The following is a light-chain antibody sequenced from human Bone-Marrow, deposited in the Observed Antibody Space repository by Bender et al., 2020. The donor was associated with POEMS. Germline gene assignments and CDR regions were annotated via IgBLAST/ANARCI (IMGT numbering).Light chain of an antibody. CDR2: NNS. V-gene: IGLV1-44*01. CDR1: SSKFGSYP. CDR3: ATWDDSLNGWV. J-gene: IGLJ3*02. Sequence: QSVLTQPPSASGTPGQRVTISCSGSSSKFGSYPVNWYRQLPGAAPKLVIFNNSQRPSGVPDRFSGSNSGTSASLAISGLLSDDEAEFYSATWDDSLNGWVFGGGTKLTVL.